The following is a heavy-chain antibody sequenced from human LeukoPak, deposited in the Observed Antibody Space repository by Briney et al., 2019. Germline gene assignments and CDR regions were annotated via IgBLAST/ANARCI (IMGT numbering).Heavy chain of an antibody. CDR1: GYTFTGYY. D-gene: IGHD2-21*02. Sequence: ASVKVSCKASGYTFTGYYMHWVRQAPGQGLEWMGWINPNSGGTNYAQKFQGRVTMTRDTSTSTAYMELSRLRSDDTAVYYCARGVVTATPNWFDPWGQGTLVTVSS. V-gene: IGHV1-2*02. CDR3: ARGVVTATPNWFDP. CDR2: INPNSGGT. J-gene: IGHJ5*02.